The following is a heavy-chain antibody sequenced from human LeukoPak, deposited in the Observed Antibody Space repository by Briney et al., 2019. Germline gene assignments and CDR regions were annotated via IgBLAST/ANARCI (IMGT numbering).Heavy chain of an antibody. J-gene: IGHJ6*03. V-gene: IGHV3-48*01. D-gene: IGHD3-10*01. CDR3: ARDYYYGSGTRGYYYMDV. Sequence: GGSLRLSCAASGFTFSSYSMNWVRQAPGKGLEWVSYINNIGSAIYYADSVKGRFTIPRDNAKNSLYLQMNSLRAEDTAVYYCARDYYYGSGTRGYYYMDVWGKGTTVTVSS. CDR2: INNIGSAI. CDR1: GFTFSSYS.